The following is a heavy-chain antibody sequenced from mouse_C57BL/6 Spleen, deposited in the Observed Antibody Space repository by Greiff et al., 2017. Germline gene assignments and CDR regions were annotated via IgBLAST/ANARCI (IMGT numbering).Heavy chain of an antibody. CDR2: IDPENGDT. Sequence: VQLQQSGAELVRPGASVKLSCTASGFNIKDDYMHWVKQRPEQGLEWIGWIDPENGDTEYASKFQGKATITADTTSNTAYLQLSSLTSEDTAVYYCTTNDVAYWGQGTLVTVSA. J-gene: IGHJ3*01. CDR1: GFNIKDDY. D-gene: IGHD2-12*01. CDR3: TTNDVAY. V-gene: IGHV14-4*01.